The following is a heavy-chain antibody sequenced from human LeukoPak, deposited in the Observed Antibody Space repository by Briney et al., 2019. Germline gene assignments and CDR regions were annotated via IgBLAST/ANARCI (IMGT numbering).Heavy chain of an antibody. CDR3: ARAAPPAVGNFDY. CDR2: INPNSGGT. Sequence: GASVKVSCKASGYTFTGYYMHWVRQAPGQGLEWMGWINPNSGGTNYAQEFQGWVTMTRGTSISTAYMEVSRLRSDDTAVYYCARAAPPAVGNFDYWGQGTLVTVSS. V-gene: IGHV1-2*04. CDR1: GYTFTGYY. D-gene: IGHD2-2*01. J-gene: IGHJ4*02.